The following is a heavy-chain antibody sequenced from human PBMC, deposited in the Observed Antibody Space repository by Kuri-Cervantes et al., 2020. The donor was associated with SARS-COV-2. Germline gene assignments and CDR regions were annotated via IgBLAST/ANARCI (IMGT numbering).Heavy chain of an antibody. CDR2: ISPYNGNT. CDR3: AREFYDYRGLHFFDS. Sequence: ASVKVSCKASGYTFISYGISWVRQAPGQGLEWMGWISPYNGNTNYAQNLQGRVTMTSDTSINTAYMELSSLTSDDTAVYFCAREFYDYRGLHFFDSWGQGTLVTVSS. J-gene: IGHJ4*02. CDR1: GYTFISYG. D-gene: IGHD5-12*01. V-gene: IGHV1-18*01.